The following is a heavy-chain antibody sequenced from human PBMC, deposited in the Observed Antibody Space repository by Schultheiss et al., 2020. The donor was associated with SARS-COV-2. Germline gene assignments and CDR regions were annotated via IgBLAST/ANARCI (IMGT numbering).Heavy chain of an antibody. V-gene: IGHV4-31*03. CDR2: IYYSGST. CDR1: GGSISSGGYY. Sequence: SETLSLTCTVSGGSISSGGYYWSWIRQPPGKGLEWIGYIYYSGSTYYNPSLKSRVTISVDTSKNQFSLTLSSVTSADTAVYYCARAALVGASRNRGRGFDPWGQGTLVTVSS. J-gene: IGHJ5*02. D-gene: IGHD1-26*01. CDR3: ARAALVGASRNRGRGFDP.